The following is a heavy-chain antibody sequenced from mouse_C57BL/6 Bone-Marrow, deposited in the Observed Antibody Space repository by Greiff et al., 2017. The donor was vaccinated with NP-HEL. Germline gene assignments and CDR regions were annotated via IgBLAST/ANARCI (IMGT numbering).Heavy chain of an antibody. CDR2: ISSGGSYT. D-gene: IGHD1-1*01. J-gene: IGHJ2*01. CDR3: ARHKHYYGSFFFDY. CDR1: GFTFSSYG. V-gene: IGHV5-6*01. Sequence: EVQGVESGGDLVKPGGSLKLSCAASGFTFSSYGMSWVRQTPDKRLEWVATISSGGSYTYYPDRVKGRFTISRDNAKNTLYLQMSSLKSEDTARYYCARHKHYYGSFFFDYWGQGTTLTVSS.